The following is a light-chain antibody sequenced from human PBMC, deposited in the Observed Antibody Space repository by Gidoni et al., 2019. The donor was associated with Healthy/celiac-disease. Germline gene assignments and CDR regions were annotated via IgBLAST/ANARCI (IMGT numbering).Light chain of an antibody. V-gene: IGKV3-20*01. CDR1: QSVSSSY. CDR3: QQYGSSPYT. J-gene: IGKJ2*01. CDR2: GAS. Sequence: EIVSTQSPGPLSLSPGERATLPCRASQSVSSSYLAWYQQKPGQAPRLLIYGASSRATGIPDRFSGSGSGTDFTLTISRLEPEDVAVYYCQQYGSSPYTFGQGTKLEIK.